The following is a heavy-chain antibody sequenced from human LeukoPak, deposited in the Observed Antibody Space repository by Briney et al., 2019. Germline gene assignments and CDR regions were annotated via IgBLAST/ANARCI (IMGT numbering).Heavy chain of an antibody. CDR2: IYYSGST. CDR1: GGSISSYY. CDR3: ALRAGTTYGIDQYYFDY. V-gene: IGHV4-59*12. Sequence: SETLSLTCTVSGGSISSYYWSWIRQPPGKGLEWIGYIYYSGSTNYNPSLKSRVTISVDTSKNQFSLKLSSVTAADTAVYYCALRAGTTYGIDQYYFDYWGQGTLVTVSS. D-gene: IGHD1-1*01. J-gene: IGHJ4*02.